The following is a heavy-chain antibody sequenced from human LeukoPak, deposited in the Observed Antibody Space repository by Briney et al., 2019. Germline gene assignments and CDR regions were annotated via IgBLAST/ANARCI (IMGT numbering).Heavy chain of an antibody. CDR1: GGSISSYY. V-gene: IGHV4-59*01. D-gene: IGHD2-2*01. Sequence: SETLSLTCTESGGSISSYYWSWIRQPPGKGLEWIGYIYYSGSTNYNPSLKSRVTISVDTSKNQFSLKLSSVTAADTAVYYCASQKKYCSSTSCSFHYWGQGTLVTVSS. CDR2: IYYSGST. J-gene: IGHJ4*02. CDR3: ASQKKYCSSTSCSFHY.